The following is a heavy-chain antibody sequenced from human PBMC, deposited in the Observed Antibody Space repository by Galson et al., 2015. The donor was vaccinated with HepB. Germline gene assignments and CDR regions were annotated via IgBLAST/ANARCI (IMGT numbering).Heavy chain of an antibody. D-gene: IGHD3-3*01. V-gene: IGHV1-18*04. Sequence: SVKVSCKASGYTFTSYDVSWVRQAPGQGLEWMGWISGNNGDTNYAQKLRGRVTVTTDTSTSTAYMELRSLRSDDTAVYYCARGSGSSARGMDVWGQGTTVTVSS. J-gene: IGHJ6*02. CDR1: GYTFTSYD. CDR2: ISGNNGDT. CDR3: ARGSGSSARGMDV.